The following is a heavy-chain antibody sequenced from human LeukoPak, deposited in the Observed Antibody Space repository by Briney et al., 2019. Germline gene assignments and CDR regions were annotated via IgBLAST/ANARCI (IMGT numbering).Heavy chain of an antibody. V-gene: IGHV4-59*01. Sequence: SETLSLTCTVSGGSISSYYWSWIRQPPGKGLEWIGYIYYSGSTNYNPSLKSRVTISVDTSKNQFSLKLSSVTAADTAVYYCAGGLSDTAMPRSPYYYYYMDVWGKGTTVTVSS. D-gene: IGHD5-18*01. CDR3: AGGLSDTAMPRSPYYYYYMDV. CDR2: IYYSGST. CDR1: GGSISSYY. J-gene: IGHJ6*03.